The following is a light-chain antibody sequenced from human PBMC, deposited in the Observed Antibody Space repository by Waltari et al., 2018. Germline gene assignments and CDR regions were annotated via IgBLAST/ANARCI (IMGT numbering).Light chain of an antibody. CDR2: EVS. J-gene: IGLJ1*01. CDR1: SSDVGGFDY. CDR3: CSYAGDHPLYFVAYL. Sequence: QSALTQPPSASGSPGQSVTISCTGTSSDVGGFDYVSWSQQHPGKVPRLMIYEVSKRPSGVSSRFSGSKSGNTAFLTISELQVDDEAVYYCCSYAGDHPLYFVAYLFGTGTDVTV. V-gene: IGLV2-8*01.